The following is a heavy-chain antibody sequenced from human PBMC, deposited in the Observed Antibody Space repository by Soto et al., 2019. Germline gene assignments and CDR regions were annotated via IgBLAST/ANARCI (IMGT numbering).Heavy chain of an antibody. CDR3: ARDRLTGTAEWHSLDS. V-gene: IGHV3-33*01. CDR1: GFSFRSYG. CDR2: IWHDGNNK. Sequence: GRSLRLSCAASGFSFRSYGMTWVRQAPGKGLEWVAVIWHDGNNKYHADSVQGRFTVSRDNSKNTLYLQMNYLRPEDTAVYYCARDRLTGTAEWHSLDSWGQGTQVTVSS. D-gene: IGHD7-27*01. J-gene: IGHJ4*02.